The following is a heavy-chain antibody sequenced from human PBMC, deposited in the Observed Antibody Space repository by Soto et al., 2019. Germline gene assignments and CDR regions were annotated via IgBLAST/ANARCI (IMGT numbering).Heavy chain of an antibody. CDR2: INHSGST. Sequence: QVQLQQWGAGLLKPSETLSLTCAVYGGSFSGYYWSWIRQPPGKGLEWIGEINHSGSTNYNPSLKSRVTISVDTSKNQCSLKLSSVTAADTAVYYCARGWRPAATYNWFDPWGQGTLVTVSS. D-gene: IGHD2-15*01. V-gene: IGHV4-34*01. J-gene: IGHJ5*02. CDR1: GGSFSGYY. CDR3: ARGWRPAATYNWFDP.